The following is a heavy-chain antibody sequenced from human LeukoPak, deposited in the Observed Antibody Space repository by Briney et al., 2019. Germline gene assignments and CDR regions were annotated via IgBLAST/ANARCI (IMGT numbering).Heavy chain of an antibody. CDR1: GFTFSTYW. CDR2: IKQDGSEK. Sequence: GGSLRLSCAASGFTFSTYWMTWVRQAPGKGLEWVANIKQDGSEKYYVDSMKGRFTISRDNAKNSLYLQMNSLRAEDTAVYYCARDRTAFEYWGQGTLVTVSS. D-gene: IGHD2-8*02. V-gene: IGHV3-7*01. CDR3: ARDRTAFEY. J-gene: IGHJ4*02.